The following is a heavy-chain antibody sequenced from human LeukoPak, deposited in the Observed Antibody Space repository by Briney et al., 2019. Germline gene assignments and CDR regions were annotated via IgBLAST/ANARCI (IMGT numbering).Heavy chain of an antibody. CDR3: ARLSYGSGSYSDAFDI. V-gene: IGHV4-34*01. J-gene: IGHJ3*02. CDR2: INHSGST. Sequence: SETLSLTCAVYGGSFSGYYWSWIRQPPGKGLEWIGEINHSGSTNYNPSLKSRVTISVDTSKNQFSLKLSSVTAADTAVYYCARLSYGSGSYSDAFDIWGQGTMVTVSS. D-gene: IGHD3-10*01. CDR1: GGSFSGYY.